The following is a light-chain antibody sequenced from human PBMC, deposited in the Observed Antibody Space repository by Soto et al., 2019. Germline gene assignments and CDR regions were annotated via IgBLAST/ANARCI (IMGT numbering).Light chain of an antibody. CDR2: AAS. CDR3: QPYNNWPLT. Sequence: DIQMTQSPSSLSAFVGDTVTITCRASQDISSFLAWYQQKPGKVPKLLIYAASTLQSGVPSRFSGSGSGTDFTLTISSLQPEDVATYYCQPYNNWPLTFGGGTKVESK. V-gene: IGKV1-27*01. CDR1: QDISSF. J-gene: IGKJ4*01.